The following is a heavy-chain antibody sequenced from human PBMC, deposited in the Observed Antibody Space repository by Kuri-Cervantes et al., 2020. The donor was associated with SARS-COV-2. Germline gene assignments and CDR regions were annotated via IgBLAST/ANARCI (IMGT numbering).Heavy chain of an antibody. Sequence: SETRSLTCNVYGGSIRSSSYYWGWIRQPPGKGLEWIGYISYSGSTNYNPPLTCLVTISVDKSKNQFSLKLSSVTAADTAVYYCARAPDYYDFWRGYYRNWFDPWGQGTQVTVSS. CDR1: GGSIRSSSYY. D-gene: IGHD3-3*01. CDR2: ISYSGST. V-gene: IGHV4-61*05. J-gene: IGHJ5*02. CDR3: ARAPDYYDFWRGYYRNWFDP.